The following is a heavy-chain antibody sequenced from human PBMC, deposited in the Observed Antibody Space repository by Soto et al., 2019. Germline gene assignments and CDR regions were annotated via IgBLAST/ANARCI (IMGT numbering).Heavy chain of an antibody. Sequence: QVQLVQSGAEVKKPGSSVKVSCKASGDTFTIFAISWVRQAPGQGLEWMGGIIPTIGTTNYAQRFQGRITITGDEYTGTAYMELRSLKSEDTAVYYCARDLGSGYDPGDYWGQGTLVTVSS. J-gene: IGHJ4*02. CDR1: GDTFTIFA. CDR3: ARDLGSGYDPGDY. CDR2: IIPTIGTT. V-gene: IGHV1-69*12. D-gene: IGHD5-12*01.